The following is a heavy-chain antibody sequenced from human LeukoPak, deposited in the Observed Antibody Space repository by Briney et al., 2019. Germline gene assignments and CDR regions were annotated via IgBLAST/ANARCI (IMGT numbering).Heavy chain of an antibody. D-gene: IGHD6-13*01. CDR3: ARVLRYSSSWYYDY. CDR2: IYYSGST. V-gene: IGHV4-59*11. Sequence: PSETLSLTCTVSGGSISSHYWSWIRQPPGKGLEWIGYIYYSGSTNYNPSLKSRVTISVDTSKNQFTLKLSSVTAADTAMYYCARVLRYSSSWYYDYWGQGTLVTVSS. J-gene: IGHJ4*02. CDR1: GGSISSHY.